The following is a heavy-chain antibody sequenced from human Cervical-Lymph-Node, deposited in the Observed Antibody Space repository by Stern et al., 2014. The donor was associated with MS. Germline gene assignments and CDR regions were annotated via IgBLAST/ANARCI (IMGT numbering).Heavy chain of an antibody. CDR1: GFTFSGYW. V-gene: IGHV3-74*01. J-gene: IGHJ4*02. CDR2: INSDGSNT. CDR3: ARDKGVDY. Sequence: EVHLVESGGGLVQPGGSLRLSCAASGFTFSGYWMHWVRQAPGKGLVWVSRINSDGSNTTYADSVKGRFTISRDNAKNTLFLQMHSLRVEDTAVYFCARDKGVDYWGQGTLVTVSS.